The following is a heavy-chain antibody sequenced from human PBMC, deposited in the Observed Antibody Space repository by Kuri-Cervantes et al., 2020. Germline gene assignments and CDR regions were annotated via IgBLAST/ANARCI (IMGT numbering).Heavy chain of an antibody. CDR3: SRDPRSLDY. V-gene: IGHV3-11*01. CDR1: GFTSSAHY. J-gene: IGHJ4*02. CDR2: ISGSGGDI. Sequence: GGSLRLSCVASGFTSSAHYISWIRQAPGKGLEWVAYISGSGGDINYADSVKGRFTISRDNAKNSLYLQMNSLRAEDTAVYYCSRDPRSLDYWGQGTLVTVSS.